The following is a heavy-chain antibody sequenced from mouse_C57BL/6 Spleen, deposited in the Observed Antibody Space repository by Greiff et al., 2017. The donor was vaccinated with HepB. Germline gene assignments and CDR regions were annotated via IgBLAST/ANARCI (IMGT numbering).Heavy chain of an antibody. D-gene: IGHD2-4*01. V-gene: IGHV1-18*01. CDR1: GYTFTDYN. J-gene: IGHJ3*01. CDR3: ARQGNDYDWFAY. CDR2: INPNNGGT. Sequence: EVQLQQSGPELVKPGASVKIPCKASGYTFTDYNMDWVKQSHGKSLEWIGDINPNNGGTIYNQKFKGKATLTVEKSSSTAYMELRSLTSEDTAVYYCARQGNDYDWFAYWGQGTLVTVSA.